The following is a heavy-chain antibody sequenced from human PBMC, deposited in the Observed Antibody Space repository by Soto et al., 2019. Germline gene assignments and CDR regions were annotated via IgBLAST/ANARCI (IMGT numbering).Heavy chain of an antibody. D-gene: IGHD3-10*01. CDR3: ARGVLVMVRGRGNAFDI. J-gene: IGHJ3*02. CDR1: GGSFSGYY. V-gene: IGHV4-34*01. Sequence: QVQLQQWGAGLLKPSETLSLTCAVCGGSFSGYYWSWIRQPPGMGLEWIGEINHSGSTNYNPSLKSLVTISVDTAKIQFSLKLSSVTAADTAVYYCARGVLVMVRGRGNAFDIWGQGTMVTVSS. CDR2: INHSGST.